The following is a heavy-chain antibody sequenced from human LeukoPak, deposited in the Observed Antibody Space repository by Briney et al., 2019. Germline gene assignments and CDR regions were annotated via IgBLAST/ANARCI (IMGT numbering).Heavy chain of an antibody. V-gene: IGHV1-69*01. CDR1: GGTFSSYA. Sequence: ASVKVSCKAPGGTFSSYAISWVRQAPGQGLEWMGGIIPIFGTANYAQKFQGRVTITADESTSTAYMELSSLRSEYTAVYYCARTTVTAYYYYYYYMDVWGKGTTVTVSS. CDR3: ARTTVTAYYYYYYYMDV. CDR2: IIPIFGTA. D-gene: IGHD4-17*01. J-gene: IGHJ6*03.